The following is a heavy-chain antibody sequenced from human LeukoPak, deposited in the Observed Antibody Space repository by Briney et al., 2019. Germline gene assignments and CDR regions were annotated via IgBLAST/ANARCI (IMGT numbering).Heavy chain of an antibody. V-gene: IGHV1-2*02. CDR1: GHTFIGYY. J-gene: IGHJ4*02. D-gene: IGHD4-17*01. CDR3: AGARAYGDHFDH. CDR2: TNPNSGDT. Sequence: ASVKVSCKASGHTFIGYYMHWMRQAPGQGLEWMGWTNPNSGDTNYAQKFQGRVTMTRDTSISTAYMELSRLRSDDTAVYYCAGARAYGDHFDHWGRGPRDTVPS.